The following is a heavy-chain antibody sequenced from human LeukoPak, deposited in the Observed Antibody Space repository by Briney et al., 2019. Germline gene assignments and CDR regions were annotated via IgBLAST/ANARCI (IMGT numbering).Heavy chain of an antibody. J-gene: IGHJ4*02. D-gene: IGHD1-26*01. CDR3: VKDFGRIRGTPDS. CDR2: ISGSGNGVSI. V-gene: IGHV3-64D*06. CDR1: GFVFSIYT. Sequence: GRSLRLSCSASGFVFSIYTMYWVRQAPGKGPEYVSTISGSGNGVSIYYADSVKGRFTISRDDSKSILYLQMNGLRSEDTAVYYCVKDFGRIRGTPDSWGQGTLVTVSS.